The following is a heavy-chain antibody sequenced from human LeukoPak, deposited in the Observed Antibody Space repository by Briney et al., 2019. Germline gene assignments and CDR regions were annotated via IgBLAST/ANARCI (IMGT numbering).Heavy chain of an antibody. CDR1: GFTFSSYA. CDR3: AKDKGLVVPAGRGLDY. J-gene: IGHJ4*02. Sequence: GGSLRLSCAASGFTFSSYAKSWVRQAPGKGLEWVSAISGSGGSTYYADSVKGRFTISRDNSKNTLYLQMNSLRAEDTAVYYCAKDKGLVVPAGRGLDYWGQGTLVTVSS. D-gene: IGHD2-2*01. CDR2: ISGSGGST. V-gene: IGHV3-23*01.